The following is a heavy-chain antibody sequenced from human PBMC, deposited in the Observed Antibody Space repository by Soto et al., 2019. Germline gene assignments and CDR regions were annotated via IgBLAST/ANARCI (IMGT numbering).Heavy chain of an antibody. CDR1: GYTFTSYG. J-gene: IGHJ4*02. Sequence: GASVKVCCKASGYTFTSYGISWVRQAPGQGLEWMGWISAYNGNTNYAQKLQGRVTMTTDASTSTAYMELRSLRSDDTAVYYCARDERRITMVRGVVVGHGYWGQGTLVTVSS. D-gene: IGHD3-10*01. V-gene: IGHV1-18*01. CDR3: ARDERRITMVRGVVVGHGY. CDR2: ISAYNGNT.